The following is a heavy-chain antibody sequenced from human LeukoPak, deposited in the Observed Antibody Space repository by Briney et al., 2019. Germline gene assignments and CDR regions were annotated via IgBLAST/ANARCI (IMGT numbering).Heavy chain of an antibody. CDR2: IYYSGST. Sequence: SETLSLTCTVSGGSISSSTYYWGWIRQPPGKGLEWIGSIYYSGSTYYNPSLKSRVTISVDTSKNQFSLKLSSVTAADTAVYYCASLAVSPPRADFWSGYWSYMDVWGKGTTVTVSS. V-gene: IGHV4-39*07. J-gene: IGHJ6*03. CDR1: GGSISSSTYY. D-gene: IGHD3-3*01. CDR3: ASLAVSPPRADFWSGYWSYMDV.